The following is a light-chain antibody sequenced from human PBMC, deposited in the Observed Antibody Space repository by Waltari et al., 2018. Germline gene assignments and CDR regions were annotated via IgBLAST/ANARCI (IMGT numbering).Light chain of an antibody. J-gene: IGLJ3*02. Sequence: QSVLTQPPSASGTAGQRVTLSCSGSRSNSGSNPVTWFLRGPGTAPTLLVFDTNQRPSGVPDRFSGSKSGTSASLAISGLQSDDEADYYCAVWDDSLSGVMFGGGTKLTVL. V-gene: IGLV1-44*01. CDR3: AVWDDSLSGVM. CDR1: RSNSGSNP. CDR2: DTN.